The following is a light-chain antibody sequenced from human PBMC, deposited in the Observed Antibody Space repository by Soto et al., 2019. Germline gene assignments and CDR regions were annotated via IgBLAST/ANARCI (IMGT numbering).Light chain of an antibody. Sequence: SVLTQPASVSGSPGQSITISCTGTSSDVGLYDYVSWYQQHPGKAPQLMIYAVSNRPPGVSNRFSASKSGNTASLFISGLQAEDEADYYCSSYTSDSSYVFGSGTKGTVL. CDR1: SSDVGLYDY. J-gene: IGLJ1*01. CDR3: SSYTSDSSYV. CDR2: AVS. V-gene: IGLV2-14*01.